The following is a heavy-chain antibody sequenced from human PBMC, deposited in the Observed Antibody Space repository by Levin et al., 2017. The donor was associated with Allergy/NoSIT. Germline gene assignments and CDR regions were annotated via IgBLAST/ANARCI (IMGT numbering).Heavy chain of an antibody. V-gene: IGHV7-4-1*02. D-gene: IGHD2-15*01. CDR2: INTNTGNP. J-gene: IGHJ4*02. Sequence: VASVKVSCKASGYTFTSYAMNWVRQAPGQGLEWMGWINTNTGNPTYAQGFTGRFVFSLDTSVSTAYLQISSLKAEDTAVYYCARMGGGGVFCSGGSCYFDYWGQGTLVTVSS. CDR3: ARMGGGGVFCSGGSCYFDY. CDR1: GYTFTSYA.